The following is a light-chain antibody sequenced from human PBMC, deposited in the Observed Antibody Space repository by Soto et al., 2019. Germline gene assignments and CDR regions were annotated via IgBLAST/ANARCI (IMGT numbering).Light chain of an antibody. J-gene: IGKJ1*01. CDR1: QSISSW. CDR3: QHYNSEGT. CDR2: RAS. Sequence: DIQMTQSPSTLSASIGDRVTITCRASQSISSWLAWYQQKPGKVPKLLIYRASTLESGVPSRFSGSGSGTEFTLTINSLQPDDFATSYCQHYNSEGTFGQGTKVEIK. V-gene: IGKV1-5*03.